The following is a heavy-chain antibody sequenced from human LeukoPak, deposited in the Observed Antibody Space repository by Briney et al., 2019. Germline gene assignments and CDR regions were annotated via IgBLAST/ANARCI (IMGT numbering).Heavy chain of an antibody. CDR2: INHSGST. Sequence: PSETLSLTCAVDGRSFSGYYWSWIRQPPGKGLEWIGEINHSGSTNYNPSLKSRVTISVDTSKNQFSLKLSSVTAADTAVYYCARVGSGGYSYGFDYWGQGTLVTVSS. V-gene: IGHV4-34*01. J-gene: IGHJ4*02. D-gene: IGHD5-18*01. CDR3: ARVGSGGYSYGFDY. CDR1: GRSFSGYY.